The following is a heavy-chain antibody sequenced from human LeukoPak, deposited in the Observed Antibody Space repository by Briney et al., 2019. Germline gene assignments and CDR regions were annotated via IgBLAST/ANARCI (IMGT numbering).Heavy chain of an antibody. V-gene: IGHV1-69*06. D-gene: IGHD2-15*01. CDR1: GGTFSSYA. CDR3: ARGPPEYCSGGSCYSGRNWIDP. J-gene: IGHJ5*02. Sequence: GASVKVSCKASGGTFSSYAISWVRQAPGQGLEWMGGIIPIFGTANYAQKFQGRVTITADKSTSTAYMELSSLRSDDTAVYYCARGPPEYCSGGSCYSGRNWIDPWGQGTLVTVSS. CDR2: IIPIFGTA.